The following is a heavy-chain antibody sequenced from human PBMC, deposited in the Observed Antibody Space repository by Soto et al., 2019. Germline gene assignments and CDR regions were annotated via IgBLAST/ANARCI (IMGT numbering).Heavy chain of an antibody. CDR1: GESISSGGYY. D-gene: IGHD6-6*01. V-gene: IGHV4-31*03. CDR3: ARASSSSSAADY. CDR2: IYDTESA. Sequence: QVQLQESGPGLVKPSQTLSLTCSVSGESISSGGYYWSWIRHLPGKGLEWIGYIYDTESAYYIPSLKSRVSISMETPENHCAMRLTSVTAADSAVYYCARASSSSSAADYWGQGLQVTVSS. J-gene: IGHJ4*02.